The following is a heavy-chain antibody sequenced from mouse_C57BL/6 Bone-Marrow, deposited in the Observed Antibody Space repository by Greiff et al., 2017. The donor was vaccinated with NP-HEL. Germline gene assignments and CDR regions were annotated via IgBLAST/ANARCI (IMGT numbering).Heavy chain of an antibody. J-gene: IGHJ2*01. CDR3: ARYGDYVYYFDY. Sequence: VQLKESGGGLVQPGGSLSLSCAASGFTFTDYYMSWVRQPPGKALEWLGFIRNKANGYTTEYSASVKGRFTISSDNSQSILYLQMHALRAEDSATYYCARYGDYVYYFDYWGQGTTLTVSS. CDR1: GFTFTDYY. V-gene: IGHV7-3*01. D-gene: IGHD2-4*01. CDR2: IRNKANGYTT.